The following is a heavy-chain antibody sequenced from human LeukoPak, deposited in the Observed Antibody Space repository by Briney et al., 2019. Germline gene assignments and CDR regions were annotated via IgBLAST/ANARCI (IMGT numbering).Heavy chain of an antibody. D-gene: IGHD1-26*01. V-gene: IGHV4-34*01. CDR3: ARLKWELLHFGYFDY. J-gene: IGHJ4*02. CDR1: GGSFSGYY. Sequence: SETLSLTCSVYGGSFSGYYWSWIRQPPGKGLEWMGEINHSGSTNYNPSLKSRVTISVDTSKNQFSLKLSSVTAADTAVYYCARLKWELLHFGYFDYWGQGTLVTVSS. CDR2: INHSGST.